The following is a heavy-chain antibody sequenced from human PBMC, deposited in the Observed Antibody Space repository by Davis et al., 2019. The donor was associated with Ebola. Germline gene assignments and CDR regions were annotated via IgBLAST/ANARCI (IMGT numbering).Heavy chain of an antibody. J-gene: IGHJ4*02. CDR1: GGSISSYY. CDR2: IYYSGST. Sequence: PSETLSLTCTVSGGSISSYYWSWIRQPPGKGLEWIGYIYYSGSTNYNPSLKSRVTISVDTSKNQFSLKLSSVTAADTAVYYCARVGYCSGGSCPDYWGQGTLVTVSS. D-gene: IGHD2-15*01. V-gene: IGHV4-59*12. CDR3: ARVGYCSGGSCPDY.